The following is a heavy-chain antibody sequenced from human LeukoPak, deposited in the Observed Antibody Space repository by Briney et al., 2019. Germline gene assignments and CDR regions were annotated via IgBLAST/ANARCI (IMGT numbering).Heavy chain of an antibody. D-gene: IGHD2-15*01. J-gene: IGHJ6*02. Sequence: ASETLSLTCTVSGGSISSSSYYWGWIRQPPGKGLEWIGSIYYSGSTYYNPSLKSRVTISVDTSKDQFSLKLSSVTAADTAVYYCARERQVAASYYYGMDVWGQGTTVTVSS. V-gene: IGHV4-39*07. CDR3: ARERQVAASYYYGMDV. CDR2: IYYSGST. CDR1: GGSISSSSYY.